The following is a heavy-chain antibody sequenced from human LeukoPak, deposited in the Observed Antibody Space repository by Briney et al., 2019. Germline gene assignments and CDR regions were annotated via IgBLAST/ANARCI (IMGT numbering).Heavy chain of an antibody. CDR2: ISPSGTT. CDR3: AREGGFYRPLDY. D-gene: IGHD3-3*01. V-gene: IGHV4-4*07. J-gene: IGHJ4*02. CDR1: GGSISSYY. Sequence: KPSETLSLTCTVSGGSISSYYWSWIRQPAGKGLEWIGRISPSGTTHYNPSLGSRVTMSVDTSKNYFSLKLTSVTAADTAVYYCAREGGFYRPLDYSGQGILVTVSS.